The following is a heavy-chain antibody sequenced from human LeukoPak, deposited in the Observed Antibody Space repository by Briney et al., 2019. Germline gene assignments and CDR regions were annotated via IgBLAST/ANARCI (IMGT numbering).Heavy chain of an antibody. V-gene: IGHV1-2*02. CDR3: ARAGIWDYSDSSGYHNAAFDI. CDR1: GYTFTGYY. J-gene: IGHJ3*02. Sequence: ASVKVSCKASGYTFTGYYMHWVRQAPGQGLEWMGWINPNIGGTNYAQKFQGRVTMTRDTSISTDYMELSRLRSDDTAVYYCARAGIWDYSDSSGYHNAAFDIWGQGTMVTVSS. CDR2: INPNIGGT. D-gene: IGHD3-22*01.